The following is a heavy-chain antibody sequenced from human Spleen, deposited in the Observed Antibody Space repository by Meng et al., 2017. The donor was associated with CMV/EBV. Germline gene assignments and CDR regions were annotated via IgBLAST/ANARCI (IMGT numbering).Heavy chain of an antibody. V-gene: IGHV4-34*01. Sequence: GAGLVKPSETLSLTCAVYGGSFSGYYWSWIRQPPGKGLEWIGEINHSGSTNYNPSLKSRVTMSVDTSKTQFSLKLSSVTAADTAVYYCARSSAGLDYYGSGSYPNYWGQGTLVTVSS. CDR1: GGSFSGYY. CDR3: ARSSAGLDYYGSGSYPNY. CDR2: INHSGST. D-gene: IGHD3-10*01. J-gene: IGHJ4*02.